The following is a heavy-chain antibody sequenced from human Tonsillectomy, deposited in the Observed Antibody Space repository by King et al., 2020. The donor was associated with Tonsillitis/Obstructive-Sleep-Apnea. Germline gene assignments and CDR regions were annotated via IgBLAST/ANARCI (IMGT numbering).Heavy chain of an antibody. V-gene: IGHV3-7*04. J-gene: IGHJ3*02. CDR2: IKQDGSVK. CDR1: GFTFSNYW. D-gene: IGHD2-2*01. Sequence: QLVQSGGGLVQPGGSLRLSCAASGFTFSNYWMTWVRQAPGKGLEWVANIKQDGSVKHYVYFAEGRFTISRDNAQNSLHLKMNSLRAEDTAVYFCARDDGYCNTTRCYDAFDIWGQGTKVTVST. CDR3: ARDDGYCNTTRCYDAFDI.